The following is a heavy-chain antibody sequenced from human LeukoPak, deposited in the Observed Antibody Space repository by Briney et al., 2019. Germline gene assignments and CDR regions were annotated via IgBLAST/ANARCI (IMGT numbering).Heavy chain of an antibody. CDR2: IKHDGSEK. J-gene: IGHJ4*02. D-gene: IGHD5-12*01. CDR3: ARDSGHTGYDLLDY. Sequence: PGGSLRLSCADSGFTFNSYWMGWVRRTPGKGLEWVANIKHDGSEKYYVDPVEGRFTISRDNAKNSLFLQMNSLRAEDTAVYYCARDSGHTGYDLLDYWGQGTLVTVSS. V-gene: IGHV3-7*01. CDR1: GFTFNSYW.